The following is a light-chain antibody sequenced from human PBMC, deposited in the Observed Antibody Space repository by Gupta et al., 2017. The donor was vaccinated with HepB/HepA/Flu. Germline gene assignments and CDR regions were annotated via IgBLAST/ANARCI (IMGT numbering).Light chain of an antibody. CDR2: KAS. Sequence: DIQMTQSPSTLSASLGDTITITCRASQSFNSWLAWYQQKPGEAPKLLINKASTVESGVPSRFSGSGSGTEFTLTISNLQPDDFATYYCQHDSNFSSTFGQGTKVEIK. J-gene: IGKJ1*01. CDR3: QHDSNFSST. CDR1: QSFNSW. V-gene: IGKV1-5*03.